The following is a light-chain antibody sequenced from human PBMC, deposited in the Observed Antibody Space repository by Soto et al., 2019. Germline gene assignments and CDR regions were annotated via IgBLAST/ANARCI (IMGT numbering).Light chain of an antibody. V-gene: IGKV3-20*01. Sequence: EIVLTQSPGTLSLSLGERATLSCRASQSVNGNYLTWYQQKPGQAPRLLIYGASTRATGTPDRFSGSGSGTVFTLTISRLEPEDFAVYYCQQYGSSFRYTFGQGTKLEIK. CDR1: QSVNGNY. J-gene: IGKJ2*01. CDR3: QQYGSSFRYT. CDR2: GAS.